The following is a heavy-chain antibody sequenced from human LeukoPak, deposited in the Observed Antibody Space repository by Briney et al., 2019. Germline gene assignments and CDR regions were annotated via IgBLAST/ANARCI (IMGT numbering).Heavy chain of an antibody. CDR1: GFTFSSYA. J-gene: IGHJ4*02. V-gene: IGHV3-23*01. D-gene: IGHD6-13*01. Sequence: GGSLRHSCAASGFTFSSYAMSWVRQAPGKGLEWVSAISGSGGSTYYADSVKGRFTISRDNSKNTLYLQMNSLRAEDTAVYYCAKDRTGASWPNWGQGTLVTVSS. CDR3: AKDRTGASWPN. CDR2: ISGSGGST.